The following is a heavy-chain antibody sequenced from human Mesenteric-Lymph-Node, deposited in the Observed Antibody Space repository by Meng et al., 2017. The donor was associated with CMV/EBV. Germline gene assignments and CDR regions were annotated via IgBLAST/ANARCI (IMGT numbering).Heavy chain of an antibody. V-gene: IGHV3-30-3*01. CDR1: GFTFSSYP. D-gene: IGHD3-10*01. CDR3: ARDRYYYGSGSYYNGNFDY. J-gene: IGHJ4*02. Sequence: GGSLRLSCAASGFTFSSYPIHWVRQAPGKGLEWVAVISYDGSNKYYADSVKGRFTISRDNSKNTLYLQMNSLRAEDTAVYYCARDRYYYGSGSYYNGNFDYWGQGTLVTVSS. CDR2: ISYDGSNK.